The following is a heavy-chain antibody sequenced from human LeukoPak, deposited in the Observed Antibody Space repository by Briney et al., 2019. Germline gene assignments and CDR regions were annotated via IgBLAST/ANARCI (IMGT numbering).Heavy chain of an antibody. CDR1: GGSFSGYY. V-gene: IGHV4-34*01. CDR2: INHSGST. Sequence: SETLSLTCAVYGGSFSGYYWTWIRQPPGKGLEWIGEINHSGSTNYNPSLKSRVTISVDTSKNQFSLKLSSVTAADTAVYYCAGEARRGLDYWGQGTLVTVSS. J-gene: IGHJ4*02. CDR3: AGEARRGLDY.